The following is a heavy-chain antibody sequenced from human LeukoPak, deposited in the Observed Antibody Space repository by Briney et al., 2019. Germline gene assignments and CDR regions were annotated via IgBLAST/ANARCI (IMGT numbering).Heavy chain of an antibody. Sequence: GRSLRLSCAASGFTFNNYAIHWVRQAPGKGLEWVAVISYDGNKKYYADSVRGRFTISRDNSNYTLFLHMNSLRAEDTAVYYCARVGRSGWTVDYWGQGTLATVSS. D-gene: IGHD6-19*01. CDR1: GFTFNNYA. CDR2: ISYDGNKK. V-gene: IGHV3-30*04. CDR3: ARVGRSGWTVDY. J-gene: IGHJ4*02.